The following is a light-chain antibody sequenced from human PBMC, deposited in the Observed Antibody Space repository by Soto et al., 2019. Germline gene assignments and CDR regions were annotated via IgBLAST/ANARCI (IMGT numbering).Light chain of an antibody. V-gene: IGKV1-5*03. CDR2: KAS. Sequence: DIQMTQSPSTLSASVGDRVTITCRASQNINTWLAWYQQTPGKGPKLLIYKASILETGVPSRFSGSGSGTEFTLTISSLQPDDFASYYCQQYQIDIPLTCGGGTKVEVK. CDR3: QQYQIDIPLT. CDR1: QNINTW. J-gene: IGKJ4*01.